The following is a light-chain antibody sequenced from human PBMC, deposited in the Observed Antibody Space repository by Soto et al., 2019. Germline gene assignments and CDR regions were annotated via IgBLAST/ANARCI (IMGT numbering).Light chain of an antibody. CDR2: AAS. J-gene: IGKJ5*01. CDR1: QGINND. CDR3: QQSYRTPIT. Sequence: DIRMTQSPSSLSASAGDSINITCRASQGINNDLAWYQQKPGKAPNLLIYAASGLQSGVPSRFSGSGSGTDFTLTISSLQPEDFATYYCQQSYRTPITVGQGTRLEIK. V-gene: IGKV1-39*01.